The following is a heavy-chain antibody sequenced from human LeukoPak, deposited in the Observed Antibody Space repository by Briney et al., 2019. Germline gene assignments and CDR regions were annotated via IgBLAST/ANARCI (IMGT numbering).Heavy chain of an antibody. CDR1: GFTFNTYN. CDR2: ISSSSSII. Sequence: GGSLRLSCAASGFTFNTYNMNWVRQAPGKGLEWVSYISSSSSIIYYADSVKGRFTISRDNAKNSLYLQMNSLRAEDKGVYYCAKGSADVRPYYFDYWGQGTLVTVSS. V-gene: IGHV3-48*01. J-gene: IGHJ4*02. D-gene: IGHD2-15*01. CDR3: AKGSADVRPYYFDY.